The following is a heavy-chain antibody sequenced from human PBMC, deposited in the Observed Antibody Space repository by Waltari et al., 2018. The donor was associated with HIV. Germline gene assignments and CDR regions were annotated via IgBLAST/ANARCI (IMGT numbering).Heavy chain of an antibody. CDR1: GFTFADYA. Sequence: EVQLVESGGGLVQPGRSLRLSCAASGFTFADYAIHWVRQAPGKGLEWVSGISWNSGSIGYADSVKGRFTISRDNAKNSLYLQMNSLRAEDTALYYCARYDFNAIDYWGQGTLVTVSS. CDR2: ISWNSGSI. D-gene: IGHD3-3*01. J-gene: IGHJ4*02. V-gene: IGHV3-9*01. CDR3: ARYDFNAIDY.